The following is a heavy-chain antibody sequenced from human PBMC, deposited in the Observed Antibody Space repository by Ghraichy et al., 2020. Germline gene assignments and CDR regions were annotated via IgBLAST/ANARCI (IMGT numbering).Heavy chain of an antibody. D-gene: IGHD5-18*01. CDR2: INHSGST. Sequence: SETLSLTCAVYGGSFSGYHWSWIRQPPGKGLEWIGEINHSGSTNYNPSLKSRVTISVDTSKNQFSLKLSSVTAADTAVYYCARTRGYSLHFDYWGQGTLVTVSS. J-gene: IGHJ4*02. CDR3: ARTRGYSLHFDY. CDR1: GGSFSGYH. V-gene: IGHV4-34*01.